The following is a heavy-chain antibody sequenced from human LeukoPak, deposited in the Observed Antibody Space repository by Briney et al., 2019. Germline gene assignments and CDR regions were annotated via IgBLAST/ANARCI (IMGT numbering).Heavy chain of an antibody. D-gene: IGHD2-15*01. CDR1: GFTFSSYW. J-gene: IGHJ4*02. CDR3: ARVNTAKGYCSGGSCYHFDY. V-gene: IGHV3-7*01. Sequence: PGGSLRLSCAASGFTFSSYWMSWVRQAPGKGLEWVANIKQDGSEKYYVDSVKGRFTISRDNAKNSPYLQMNSLRAEDTAVYYCARVNTAKGYCSGGSCYHFDYWGQGTLVTVSS. CDR2: IKQDGSEK.